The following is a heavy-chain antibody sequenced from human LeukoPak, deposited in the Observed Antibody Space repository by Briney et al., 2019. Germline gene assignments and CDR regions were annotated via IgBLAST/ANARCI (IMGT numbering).Heavy chain of an antibody. V-gene: IGHV3-30*02. CDR2: IRYDGNNK. CDR1: GFTFSSYG. CDR3: VKDNPLDY. J-gene: IGHJ4*02. D-gene: IGHD1-14*01. Sequence: GGSLRLSCAASGFTFSSYGMLWVRQAPGKGLDWVAFIRYDGNNKLYADSVKGRFTISRDNSKNTLYLHINSLRAEDTAVYYCVKDNPLDYWGQGTLVTVSS.